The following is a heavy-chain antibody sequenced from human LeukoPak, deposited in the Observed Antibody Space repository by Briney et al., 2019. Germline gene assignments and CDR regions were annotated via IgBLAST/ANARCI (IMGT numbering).Heavy chain of an antibody. V-gene: IGHV4-34*01. CDR1: GGSFSGYY. Sequence: SETLSLTCAVYGGSFSGYYWSWIRQPPGKGLEWIGEINHSGSTNYNPSLKSRVTISVDTSKNQFSLKLSSVTAADTAVYYCARDRYGSGWYFDSWGQGTRVTVSS. CDR3: ARDRYGSGWYFDS. J-gene: IGHJ4*02. D-gene: IGHD6-19*01. CDR2: INHSGST.